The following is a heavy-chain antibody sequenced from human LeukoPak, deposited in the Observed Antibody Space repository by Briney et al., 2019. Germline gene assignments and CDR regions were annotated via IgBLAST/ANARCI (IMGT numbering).Heavy chain of an antibody. CDR1: GFTFSSYG. V-gene: IGHV3-30*18. J-gene: IGHJ5*02. CDR3: AKSIFGVVSRFDP. D-gene: IGHD3-3*01. Sequence: GGSLRLSCPASGFTFSSYGVHWVRQAPGKGLEWVVVISYDGSNKYHADSVKGRFTISRDNSKNTLYLQMNSLRAEDTAVYYCAKSIFGVVSRFDPWGQGTLVTVSS. CDR2: ISYDGSNK.